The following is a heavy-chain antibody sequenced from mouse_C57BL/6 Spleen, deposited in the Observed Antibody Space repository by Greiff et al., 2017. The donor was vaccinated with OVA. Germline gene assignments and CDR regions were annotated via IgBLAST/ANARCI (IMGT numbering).Heavy chain of an antibody. V-gene: IGHV1-61*01. CDR2: IYPSDSET. J-gene: IGHJ2*01. CDR1: GYTFTSYW. Sequence: QVQLQQPGAELVRPGSSVKLSCKASGYTFTSYWMDWVKQRPGQGLEWIGNIYPSDSETHYNQKFKDKATLTVDKSSSTAYMQLSSLTSEDSAVYDCAREKMVTSYFDYWGQGTTLTVSS. CDR3: AREKMVTSYFDY. D-gene: IGHD2-2*01.